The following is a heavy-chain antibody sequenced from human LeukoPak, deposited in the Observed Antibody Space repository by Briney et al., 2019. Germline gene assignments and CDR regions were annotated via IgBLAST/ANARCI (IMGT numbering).Heavy chain of an antibody. Sequence: SETLSLTCTVSGGSISRSRDYWGWIRQPPGKGLEWIGSIYYSGSTYYNPSLKSRVTISGDTSKDRFSLKLSSVTAADTAMYYCARVTGYRIEDYFDYWGQGTLVTVSS. CDR3: ARVTGYRIEDYFDY. CDR1: GGSISRSRDY. CDR2: IYYSGST. V-gene: IGHV4-39*07. J-gene: IGHJ4*02. D-gene: IGHD6-13*01.